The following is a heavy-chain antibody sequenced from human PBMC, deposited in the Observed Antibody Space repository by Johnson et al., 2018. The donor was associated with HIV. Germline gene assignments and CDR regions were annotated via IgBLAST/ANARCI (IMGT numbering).Heavy chain of an antibody. V-gene: IGHV3-43*01. Sequence: EVQLVESGGGLVKPGGSLRLSCAASGLTFTNAWMNWVRQAPGKGLEWVSLISWDGGSTYYAASVKGRFTISRDNSKNSLYLQMNSLRTEDTAVYYCARVGRSGVLVRACEIWGQGTRVTVSS. CDR1: GLTFTNAW. D-gene: IGHD3-3*01. CDR2: ISWDGGST. CDR3: ARVGRSGVLVRACEI. J-gene: IGHJ3*02.